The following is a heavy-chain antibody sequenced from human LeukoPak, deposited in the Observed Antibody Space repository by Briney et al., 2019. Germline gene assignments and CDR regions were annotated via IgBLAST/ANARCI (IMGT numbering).Heavy chain of an antibody. CDR1: GFTFSDHY. D-gene: IGHD7-27*01. J-gene: IGHJ5*02. CDR2: IYTSGST. Sequence: GSLRLSCAASGFTFSDHYMDWVRQAPGKGLEWIGRIYTSGSTNYNPSLKSRVTMSVDTSKNQFSLKLSSVTAADTAVYYCARVGDPGWFDPWGQGTLVTVSS. CDR3: ARVGDPGWFDP. V-gene: IGHV4-4*07.